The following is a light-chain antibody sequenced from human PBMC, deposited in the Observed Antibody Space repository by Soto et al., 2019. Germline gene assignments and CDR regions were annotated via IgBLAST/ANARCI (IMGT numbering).Light chain of an antibody. CDR3: QQYNNWPQA. Sequence: EIVLTQSPGTLSLSPGERATLSCRASQSVSSNLAWYQQKPGQAPRLLIYGASTRATGIPARFSASGSGTEFTLTISSQQSEDFAVYYCQQYNNWPQAFGQGTKVEIK. J-gene: IGKJ1*01. CDR1: QSVSSN. CDR2: GAS. V-gene: IGKV3-15*01.